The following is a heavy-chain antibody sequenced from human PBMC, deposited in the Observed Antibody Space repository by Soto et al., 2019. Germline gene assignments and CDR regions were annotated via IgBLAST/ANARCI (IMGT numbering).Heavy chain of an antibody. CDR1: GGSFSGYY. V-gene: IGHV4-34*01. J-gene: IGHJ6*02. D-gene: IGHD3-3*01. CDR2: INHSGRT. CDR3: ARVYYDFWSGYYWTGTPPKIYYYYGMDV. Sequence: QVQLQQWGAGLLKPSETLSLTCAVYGGSFSGYYWSWIRQPPGKGLEWIGEINHSGRTNYNPSLKSRVTISVDTSQNQFSLKLSSVTAADTAVYYCARVYYDFWSGYYWTGTPPKIYYYYGMDVWGQGTTVTVSS.